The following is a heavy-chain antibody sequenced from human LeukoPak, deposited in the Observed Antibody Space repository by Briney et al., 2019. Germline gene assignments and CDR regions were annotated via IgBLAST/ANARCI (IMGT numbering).Heavy chain of an antibody. CDR3: ARGPGGYCSGGSCYSVRWFDP. V-gene: IGHV4-34*01. D-gene: IGHD2-15*01. J-gene: IGHJ5*02. CDR1: GGSFSGYY. CDR2: INHSGST. Sequence: PSEALSLTCAVYGGSFSGYYRSWIRQPPGKGLEWIGEINHSGSTNYNPSLKGRVTISVDTSKNQFSLKLSSVTAADTAVYYCARGPGGYCSGGSCYSVRWFDPWGQGTLVTVSS.